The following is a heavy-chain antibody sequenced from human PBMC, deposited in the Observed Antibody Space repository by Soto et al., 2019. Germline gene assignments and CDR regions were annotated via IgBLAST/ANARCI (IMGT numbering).Heavy chain of an antibody. CDR1: GGSFSGYY. CDR2: INHSGST. Sequence: QVQLQQWGAGLLKPSETLSLTCAVYGGSFSGYYWSWIRQPPGKGLEWIGEINHSGSTNYNPSLKSRVTISVDTSRNQFSLKLSSVTSADTAVYYCARGEYSNCYYYYMDVWGKGTTVTVSS. CDR3: ARGEYSNCYYYYMDV. J-gene: IGHJ6*03. D-gene: IGHD4-4*01. V-gene: IGHV4-34*01.